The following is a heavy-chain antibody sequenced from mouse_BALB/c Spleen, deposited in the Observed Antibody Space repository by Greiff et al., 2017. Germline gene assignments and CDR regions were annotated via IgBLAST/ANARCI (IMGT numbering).Heavy chain of an antibody. J-gene: IGHJ1*01. D-gene: IGHD1-1*01. CDR3: AISPIYYYGSRGGWYFDV. CDR1: GFNIKDTY. CDR2: IDPANGNT. Sequence: EVKLVESGAELVKPGASVKLSCTASGFNIKDTYMHWVKQRPEQGLEWIGRIDPANGNTKYDPKFQGKATITADTSSNTAYLQLSSLTSEDTAVYYCAISPIYYYGSRGGWYFDVWGAGTTVTVSS. V-gene: IGHV14-3*02.